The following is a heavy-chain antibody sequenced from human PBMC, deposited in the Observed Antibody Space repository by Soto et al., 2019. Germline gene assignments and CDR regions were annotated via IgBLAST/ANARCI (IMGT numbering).Heavy chain of an antibody. V-gene: IGHV1-8*02. D-gene: IGHD3-3*01. J-gene: IGHJ6*02. Sequence: ASVKVSCKASGYTFTSYGISWVRQAPGQGLEWMGWMNPNSGNTGYAQKFQGRVTMTRNTSISTAYMELSSLRSEDTAVYYCARSPYDFWSGYSYYYYGMDVWGQGTTVTVSS. CDR1: GYTFTSYG. CDR2: MNPNSGNT. CDR3: ARSPYDFWSGYSYYYYGMDV.